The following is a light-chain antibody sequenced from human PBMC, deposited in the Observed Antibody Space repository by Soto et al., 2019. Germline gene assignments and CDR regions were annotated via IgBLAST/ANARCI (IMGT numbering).Light chain of an antibody. J-gene: IGKJ4*01. V-gene: IGKV1-12*01. CDR2: GAS. CDR1: QDVSTS. Sequence: DVQMTQSPPSVSASVGDRVSLTCRASQDVSTSLAWYQQKQGKXXKXIIYGASRLQSAVPSRFSGSGSGTDLTITIGGLQPEDFETYYCQQTINFPLTFGGGTKVDIK. CDR3: QQTINFPLT.